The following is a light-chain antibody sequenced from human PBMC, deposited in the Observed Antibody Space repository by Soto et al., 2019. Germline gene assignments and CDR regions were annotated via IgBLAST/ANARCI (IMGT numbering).Light chain of an antibody. CDR1: SSDVGGYKY. Sequence: QSALTQPPSASGSPGQSVTISCTGTSSDVGGYKYVSWYRQHPGKAPKLMIYEVNKRPSEVPDRFSGSKSGNTASLTVSGLQDEDEAAYYCSSYAGSNFVVFGGGTKLTVL. CDR3: SSYAGSNFVV. CDR2: EVN. J-gene: IGLJ2*01. V-gene: IGLV2-8*01.